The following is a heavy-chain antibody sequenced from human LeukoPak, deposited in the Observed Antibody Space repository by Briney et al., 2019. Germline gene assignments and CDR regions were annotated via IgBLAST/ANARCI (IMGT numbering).Heavy chain of an antibody. J-gene: IGHJ4*02. D-gene: IGHD2-8*01. CDR3: ARCSARVTNGVPVLADY. V-gene: IGHV3-30*04. CDR2: ISYDGSNK. CDR1: GFTFSSYA. Sequence: GGSLRLSCAASGFTFSSYAMHWVRQAPGKGLEWVAVISYDGSNKYYADSVKGRFTISRDNSRNTLYLQMNSLRAEDTAVYYCARCSARVTNGVPVLADYWGQGTLVTVSS.